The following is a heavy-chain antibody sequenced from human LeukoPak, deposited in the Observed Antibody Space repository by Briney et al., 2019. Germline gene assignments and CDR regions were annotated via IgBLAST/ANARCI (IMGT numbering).Heavy chain of an antibody. J-gene: IGHJ4*02. CDR1: GFTVSSNY. Sequence: GGSLRLSCAASGFTVSSNYMSWGRQAPGKGLEWVSVIYSGGSTYYADSVKGRFTISRDNSKNTLYLQMNSLRAEDTAVYYCARSSSWYTGLDYWGQGTLVTVSS. CDR3: ARSSSWYTGLDY. D-gene: IGHD6-13*01. V-gene: IGHV3-53*01. CDR2: IYSGGST.